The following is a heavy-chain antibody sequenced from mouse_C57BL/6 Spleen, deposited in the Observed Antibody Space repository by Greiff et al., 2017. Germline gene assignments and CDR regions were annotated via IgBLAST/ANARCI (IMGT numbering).Heavy chain of an antibody. CDR3: ARRDGDSAWFAY. CDR2: INPSTGGT. V-gene: IGHV1-42*01. CDR1: GYSFTGYY. J-gene: IGHJ3*01. Sequence: VQLQQSGPELVKPGASVKISCKASGYSFTGYYMNWVKQSPEKSLEWIGEINPSTGGTTYNQKFKAKATLTVDKSSSTAYMQLKSLTSEDSAVYYCARRDGDSAWFAYWGQGTLVTVSA. D-gene: IGHD2-3*01.